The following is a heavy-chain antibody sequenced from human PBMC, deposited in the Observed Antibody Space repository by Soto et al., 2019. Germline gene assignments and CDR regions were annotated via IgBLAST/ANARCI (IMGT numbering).Heavy chain of an antibody. Sequence: EVQLLESGGGLVQPGGSLRLSCAASGFTFSSYAMSWVRQAPGKGLEWVSAISGSGGSTYYADSVKGRFTISRDNAKNTLYLQMNSLRAEDTAVYYCAKSSFSGSYFDYWGQGTLVTVSS. CDR1: GFTFSSYA. CDR2: ISGSGGST. CDR3: AKSSFSGSYFDY. V-gene: IGHV3-23*01. J-gene: IGHJ4*02. D-gene: IGHD1-26*01.